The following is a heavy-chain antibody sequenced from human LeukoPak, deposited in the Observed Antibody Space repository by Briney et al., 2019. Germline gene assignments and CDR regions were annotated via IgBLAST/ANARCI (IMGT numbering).Heavy chain of an antibody. D-gene: IGHD3-3*01. CDR3: AKSHNRYTIFGARDEPQYYFDY. J-gene: IGHJ4*02. V-gene: IGHV3-23*01. CDR1: GFTFSSYA. CDR2: ISGSGGST. Sequence: GGSLRLSCAASGFTFSSYAMSWVRQAPGKGLEWVSAISGSGGSTYYADSVKGRFTISRDNSKNTLYLQMNSLRAEDTAVYYCAKSHNRYTIFGARDEPQYYFDYWGQGTPVTVSS.